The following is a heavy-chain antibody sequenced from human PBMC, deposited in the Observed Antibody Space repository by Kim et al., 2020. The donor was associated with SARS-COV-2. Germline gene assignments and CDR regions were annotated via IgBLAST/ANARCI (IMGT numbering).Heavy chain of an antibody. Sequence: ASVKVSCKASGYTFTSYDINWVRQATGQGLEWMGWMNPNSGNTGYAQKFQGRVTMTRNTSISTAYMELSSLRSEDTAVYYCARGGMWWLRSFYYYYGMDVWGQGTTVTVSS. J-gene: IGHJ6*02. CDR1: GYTFTSYD. D-gene: IGHD5-12*01. CDR2: MNPNSGNT. CDR3: ARGGMWWLRSFYYYYGMDV. V-gene: IGHV1-8*01.